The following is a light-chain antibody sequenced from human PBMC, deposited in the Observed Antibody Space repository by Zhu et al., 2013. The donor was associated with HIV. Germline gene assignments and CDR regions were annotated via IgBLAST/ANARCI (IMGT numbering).Light chain of an antibody. V-gene: IGLV2-8*01. J-gene: IGLJ3*02. CDR1: STDVGDYNC. CDR3: SSYAGSNNVV. Sequence: QSALTQPASVSGSPGQSITISCTGISTDVGDYNCVSWYQQHPGKAPKVIIYEGSKRPSGVPDRFSGSKSGNTASLTVSGLQAEDEADYYCSSYAGSNNVVFGGGTKLTVL. CDR2: EGS.